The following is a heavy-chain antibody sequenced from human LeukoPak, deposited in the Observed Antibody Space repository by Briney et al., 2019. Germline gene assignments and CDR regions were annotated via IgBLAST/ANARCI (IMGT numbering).Heavy chain of an antibody. Sequence: GGSLRLSCAASGFIFRSYTMSWVRQAPGKGLEWVSAISGSGGSTYYADSVKGRFTISRDNSKNTLYLQMNSLRAEDTAVYYCAKDLDPYCGGDCYSTPDYWGQGTLVTVSS. J-gene: IGHJ4*02. V-gene: IGHV3-23*01. D-gene: IGHD2-21*02. CDR2: ISGSGGST. CDR3: AKDLDPYCGGDCYSTPDY. CDR1: GFIFRSYT.